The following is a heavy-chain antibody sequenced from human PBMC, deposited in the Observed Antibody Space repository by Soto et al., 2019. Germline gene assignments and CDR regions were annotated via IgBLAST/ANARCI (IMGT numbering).Heavy chain of an antibody. D-gene: IGHD3-16*02. CDR2: ISPYNGNT. Sequence: QVQLVQSGVEVQKPGASVKVSCKACGYTFTSYVINWLRQAPGQGLEWMGWISPYNGNTNYGQKLQGRVTMTTDTSTSIAYMELRSLRSDDTAVYYCAREGGVWGSFRYFDYWGQGTLVTVSS. V-gene: IGHV1-18*04. CDR1: GYTFTSYV. CDR3: AREGGVWGSFRYFDY. J-gene: IGHJ4*02.